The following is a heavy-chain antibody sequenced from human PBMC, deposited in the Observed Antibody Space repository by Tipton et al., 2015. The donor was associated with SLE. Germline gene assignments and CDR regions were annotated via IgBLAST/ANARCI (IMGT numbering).Heavy chain of an antibody. J-gene: IGHJ1*01. CDR2: IFHSGDV. CDR1: GSSISSYH. CDR3: GRSGGYRIHR. D-gene: IGHD1-26*01. Sequence: TLSLTCSVSGSSISSYHWGRIRQPPGKGLEWMGSIFHSGDVYYNPSVKSRVTISVDTPRSQFSLKLSSVTATDTAVYYCGRSGGYRIHRWGQGTLVTVSS. V-gene: IGHV4-38-2*01.